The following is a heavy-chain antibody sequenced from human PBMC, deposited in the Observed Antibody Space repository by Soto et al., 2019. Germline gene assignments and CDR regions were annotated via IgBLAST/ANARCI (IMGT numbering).Heavy chain of an antibody. Sequence: QVQLVQSGAEVKKPGASVKVSCTGSGYTFRSYDIHRVRQATGQGLEGMGWVNPNPGNTGYAQKFQGRVTMTRDMSKSSAYMEVNSLTSEDTAIYYCARSYGAGSVDFWGQGTLVSVSS. D-gene: IGHD3-10*01. CDR1: GYTFRSYD. CDR2: VNPNPGNT. J-gene: IGHJ4*02. V-gene: IGHV1-8*01. CDR3: ARSYGAGSVDF.